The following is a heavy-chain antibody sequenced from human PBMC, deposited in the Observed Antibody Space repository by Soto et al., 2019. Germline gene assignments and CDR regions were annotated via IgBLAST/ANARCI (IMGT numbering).Heavy chain of an antibody. CDR1: GFTFSHYG. CDR3: ARGDYYDTSGPFSDXFDS. J-gene: IGHJ3*02. D-gene: IGHD3-22*01. V-gene: IGHV3-30*03. CDR2: ISSDGSNR. Sequence: PWGSLRLSCAASGFTFSHYGMHWVRQAPGKGLEWVAVISSDGSNRYYADSVKGRFTISRDNSKDTLFLQMNSLRAEDSAVYYCARGDYYDTSGPFSDXFDSWGQGTMVTVSS.